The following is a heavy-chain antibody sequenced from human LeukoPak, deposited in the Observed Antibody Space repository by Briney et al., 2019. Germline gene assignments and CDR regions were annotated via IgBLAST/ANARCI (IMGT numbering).Heavy chain of an antibody. J-gene: IGHJ4*02. CDR1: GFTFSSYW. Sequence: GGSLRLSCAASGFTFSSYWMSWVRQAPGKGLEWVANIKQDGSEKYYVDSVKGRFTISRDNAKNSLYLQMNSLRAEDTAVYYCARDHYDFWSGYCIFDYWGQGTLVTVSS. CDR3: ARDHYDFWSGYCIFDY. D-gene: IGHD3-3*01. V-gene: IGHV3-7*01. CDR2: IKQDGSEK.